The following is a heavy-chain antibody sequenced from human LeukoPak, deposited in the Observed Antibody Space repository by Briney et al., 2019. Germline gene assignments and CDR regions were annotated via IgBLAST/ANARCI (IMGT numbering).Heavy chain of an antibody. D-gene: IGHD5-18*01. Sequence: GGSLRLSCAASGFTFSTYSMNWVRQAPGKGLEWVSSISSSRSYIYYTDSVKGRFTISRDNAKKSLYLQMNSLRAKDTAVYYCAINVETALVDDYWGQGTLVTVSS. CDR3: AINVETALVDDY. CDR2: ISSSRSYI. CDR1: GFTFSTYS. J-gene: IGHJ4*02. V-gene: IGHV3-21*01.